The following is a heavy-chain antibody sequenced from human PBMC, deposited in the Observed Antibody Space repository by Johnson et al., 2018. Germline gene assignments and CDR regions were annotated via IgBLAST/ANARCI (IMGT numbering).Heavy chain of an antibody. CDR2: ISSSSSYI. V-gene: IGHV3-21*01. D-gene: IGHD1-26*01. J-gene: IGHJ1*01. CDR3: ATEGGSYGQNVSYFQH. CDR1: GFTFSSYS. Sequence: VQLVESGGGLVKPGGSLRLSCAASGFTFSSYSMNWVRQAPGKGLEWVSSISSSSSYIYYADSVKGRFTISRDNAKNSLWLQMNSLRAEDTAVYYCATEGGSYGQNVSYFQHWGQGTLVTVSS.